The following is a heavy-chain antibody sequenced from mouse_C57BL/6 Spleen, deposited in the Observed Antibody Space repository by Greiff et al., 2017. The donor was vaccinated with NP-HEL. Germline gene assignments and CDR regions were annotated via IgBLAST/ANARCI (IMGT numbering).Heavy chain of an antibody. Sequence: QVHVKQPGAELVKPGASVKMSCKASGYTFTSYWITWVKQRPGQGLEWIGDIYPGSGSTNYNEKFKSKATLTVDTSSSTAYMQLSSLTSEDSAVYYCARRGDDYDGYFDVWGTGTTVTVSS. CDR2: IYPGSGST. V-gene: IGHV1-55*01. CDR1: GYTFTSYW. CDR3: ARRGDDYDGYFDV. D-gene: IGHD2-4*01. J-gene: IGHJ1*03.